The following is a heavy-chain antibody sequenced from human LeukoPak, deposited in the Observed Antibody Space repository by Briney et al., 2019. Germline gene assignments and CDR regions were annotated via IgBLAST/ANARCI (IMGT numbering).Heavy chain of an antibody. V-gene: IGHV3-23*01. CDR1: GFTFSSYA. D-gene: IGHD5/OR15-5a*01. Sequence: PGGSLRLSCAAAGFTFSSYAMSWVRQAPGKGLEWVSAISGSGDYTYYADSVKGRFTISRDNSKNTLYLQMNSLRAEDTAVYYCAKIQCTFQTQDAFDIWGQGTMVTVSS. J-gene: IGHJ3*02. CDR2: ISGSGDYT. CDR3: AKIQCTFQTQDAFDI.